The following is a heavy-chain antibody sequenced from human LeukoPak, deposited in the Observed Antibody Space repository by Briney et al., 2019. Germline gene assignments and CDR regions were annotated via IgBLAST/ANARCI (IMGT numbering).Heavy chain of an antibody. Sequence: GRSLRLSCAASGFTFSSYAMHWVRQAPGKGLEWVAVISYDGSNKYYADSVKGRFTISRDNSENTLYLQMNSLRAEDTAVYYCAKDAYYDFWSGRYYFDYWGQGTLVTVSS. CDR1: GFTFSSYA. CDR3: AKDAYYDFWSGRYYFDY. V-gene: IGHV3-30-3*01. D-gene: IGHD3-3*01. CDR2: ISYDGSNK. J-gene: IGHJ4*02.